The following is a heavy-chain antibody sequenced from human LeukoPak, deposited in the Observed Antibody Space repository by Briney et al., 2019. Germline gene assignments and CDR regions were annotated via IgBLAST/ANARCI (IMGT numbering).Heavy chain of an antibody. D-gene: IGHD2-8*01. CDR1: GFTFSSYW. CDR2: IKEGGSEA. J-gene: IGHJ6*03. V-gene: IGHV3-7*01. Sequence: PGGSLRLSCAASGFTFSSYWMRWVRQAPGKGLEWVANIKEGGSEAYYVDSVKGRFTVSRDNAKNSLYLQLNSLGAEDTAVYYCATRYCTIPACRASSYHCMDNWGKGTTVTVPS. CDR3: ATRYCTIPACRASSYHCMDN.